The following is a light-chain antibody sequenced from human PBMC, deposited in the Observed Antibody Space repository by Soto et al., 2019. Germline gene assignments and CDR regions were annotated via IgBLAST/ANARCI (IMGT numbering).Light chain of an antibody. CDR2: CAS. V-gene: IGKV3D-15*01. Sequence: EIVMTQSPVTLSGSPGERATLSCRASQFVSSNLAWYQQKPGQAPRLLIYCASTRATGIPARFSGSGSGTEFTLTISNLQSEDFAVYYCQQRSNWHRITFGQGTRLEIK. CDR1: QFVSSN. CDR3: QQRSNWHRIT. J-gene: IGKJ5*01.